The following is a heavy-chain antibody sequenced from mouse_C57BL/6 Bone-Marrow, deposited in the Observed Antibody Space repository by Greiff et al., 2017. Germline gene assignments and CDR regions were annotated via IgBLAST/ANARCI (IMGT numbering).Heavy chain of an antibody. CDR2: IDPETGGT. J-gene: IGHJ4*01. Sequence: QVQLKQSGAELVRPGASVTLSCKASGYTFPDYEMHWVKQTPVHGLEWIGAIDPETGGTAYNQKFKGKAILTADKSSSTAYMELRSLTSEDSAVYYCTRKRSEDYWGQGTSVTVSS. D-gene: IGHD1-1*01. V-gene: IGHV1-15*01. CDR1: GYTFPDYE. CDR3: TRKRSEDY.